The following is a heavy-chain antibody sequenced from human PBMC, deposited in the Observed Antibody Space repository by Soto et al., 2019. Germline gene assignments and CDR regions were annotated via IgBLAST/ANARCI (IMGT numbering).Heavy chain of an antibody. CDR3: ARDSDYGDYLDY. Sequence: GASVKVSCKASEDTLTTYYMHWVRRAPGQGLEWMGLINPGDGSTSYAQKFQGRVTMSRDTSTRTVYMELSSLRSDDTAVYYCARDSDYGDYLDYWGQGTLVTVSS. D-gene: IGHD4-17*01. CDR2: INPGDGST. CDR1: EDTLTTYY. V-gene: IGHV1-46*01. J-gene: IGHJ4*02.